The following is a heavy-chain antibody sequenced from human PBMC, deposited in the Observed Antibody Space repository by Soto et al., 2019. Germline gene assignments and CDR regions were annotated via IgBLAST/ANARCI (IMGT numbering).Heavy chain of an antibody. CDR2: INPSGGST. CDR3: ARANSSSYYDFWSGYPLFDYYYYGMDV. CDR1: WYPCSSYY. D-gene: IGHD3-3*01. Sequence: ASVKASCKASWYPCSSYYMHWVRQAPGQGLEWMGIINPSGGSTSYAQKFQGRVTMTRDTSTSTVYMELSSLRSEDTAVYYCARANSSSYYDFWSGYPLFDYYYYGMDVWGQGTSVTVSS. J-gene: IGHJ6*02. V-gene: IGHV1-46*01.